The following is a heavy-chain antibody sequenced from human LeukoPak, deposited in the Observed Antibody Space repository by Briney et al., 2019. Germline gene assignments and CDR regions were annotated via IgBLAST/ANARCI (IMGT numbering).Heavy chain of an antibody. J-gene: IGHJ4*02. Sequence: GGSLRLSCAASGFTFSSYGMHGVRQAPGKGLEWVAVISYDGSNKYYADSVKGRFTIPRDNSKNTLYLQMNSLRAEDTAVYYCAKSWQYCSSTSCYGIDYWGQGTLVTVSS. CDR1: GFTFSSYG. D-gene: IGHD2-2*01. CDR2: ISYDGSNK. V-gene: IGHV3-30*18. CDR3: AKSWQYCSSTSCYGIDY.